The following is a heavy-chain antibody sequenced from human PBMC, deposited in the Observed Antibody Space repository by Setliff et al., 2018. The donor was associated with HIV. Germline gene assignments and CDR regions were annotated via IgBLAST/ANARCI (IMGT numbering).Heavy chain of an antibody. CDR3: ARGRHAGSGAYSGGFYYFDF. D-gene: IGHD3-16*01. J-gene: IGHJ4*02. CDR1: GGSISGYY. Sequence: SETLSLTCSVSGGSISGYYWNWVRQPPGKGLEWMGYIYYSGSTDYNPALKRRVTISLDTSNNQFFLELTSVTAADTGLYYCARGRHAGSGAYSGGFYYFDFWGQGALVTVSS. V-gene: IGHV4-59*12. CDR2: IYYSGST.